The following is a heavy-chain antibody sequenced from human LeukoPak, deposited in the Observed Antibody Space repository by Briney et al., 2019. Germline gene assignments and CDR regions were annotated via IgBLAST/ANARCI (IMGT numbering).Heavy chain of an antibody. D-gene: IGHD2-2*01. V-gene: IGHV4-39*01. J-gene: IGHJ4*02. CDR1: GGSINSSTYY. Sequence: SETLSLTCSVSGGSINSSTYYWGWVRQPPGKGLEWIGSIYYSGSTYYNPSLKSRVTISVDTSKNQFSLKLSSVTAADTAVYYCARQAGYDLIFDYWGQGTLVTVSS. CDR2: IYYSGST. CDR3: ARQAGYDLIFDY.